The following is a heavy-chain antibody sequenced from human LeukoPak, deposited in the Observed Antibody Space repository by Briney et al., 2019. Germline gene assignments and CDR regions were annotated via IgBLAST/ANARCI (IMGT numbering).Heavy chain of an antibody. CDR2: IYYSGST. V-gene: IGHV4-31*03. D-gene: IGHD5-12*01. CDR3: ARVPKLQPGYDSGRIYYYYYMDV. CDR1: GGSISSGGYY. Sequence: PSETLSLTCTVSGGSISSGGYYWNWIRQHPGKGLEWIGYIYYSGSTYYNPSLKSRLTISVDTSKNQFSLKLSSVTAADTAVYYCARVPKLQPGYDSGRIYYYYYMDVWGKGTTVTVSS. J-gene: IGHJ6*03.